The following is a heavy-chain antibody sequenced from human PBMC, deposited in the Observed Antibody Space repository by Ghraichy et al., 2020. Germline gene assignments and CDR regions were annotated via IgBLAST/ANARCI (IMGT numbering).Heavy chain of an antibody. D-gene: IGHD2-2*01. CDR3: AKAGSNSWRYQLLRLIDY. Sequence: LSLTCAASGFTFSSYAMSWVRQAPGKGLEWVSAISGSGGSTYYADSVKGRFTISRDNSKNTLYLQMNSLRAEDTAVYYCAKAGSNSWRYQLLRLIDYWGQGTLVTVSS. V-gene: IGHV3-23*01. J-gene: IGHJ4*02. CDR1: GFTFSSYA. CDR2: ISGSGGST.